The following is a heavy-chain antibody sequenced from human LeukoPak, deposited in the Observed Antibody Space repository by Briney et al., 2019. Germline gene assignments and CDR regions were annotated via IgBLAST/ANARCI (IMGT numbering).Heavy chain of an antibody. Sequence: PSETLSLTCAVYGGSFSGYYWSWIRQPPGKGLEWFGEINHSGSTNYNPSLKSRVTISVDTSKNQFSLKLSSVTAADTAVYYCARRRVQLWQRPLDYWGQGTLVTVSS. CDR3: ARRRVQLWQRPLDY. CDR2: INHSGST. V-gene: IGHV4-34*01. CDR1: GGSFSGYY. J-gene: IGHJ4*02. D-gene: IGHD5-18*01.